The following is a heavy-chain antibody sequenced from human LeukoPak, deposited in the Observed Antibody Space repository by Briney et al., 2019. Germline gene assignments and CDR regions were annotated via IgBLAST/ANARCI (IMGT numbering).Heavy chain of an antibody. CDR3: ARDCSGGSCYSPLVDY. Sequence: ASVKVSCKASGYTFTSYGISWVRQAPGQGREGMGWISAYNGNTNYAQKLQGRVTMTTDTSTSTAYMELRSLRSDDTAVYYCARDCSGGSCYSPLVDYWGQGTLVTVSS. CDR2: ISAYNGNT. D-gene: IGHD2-15*01. J-gene: IGHJ4*02. V-gene: IGHV1-18*04. CDR1: GYTFTSYG.